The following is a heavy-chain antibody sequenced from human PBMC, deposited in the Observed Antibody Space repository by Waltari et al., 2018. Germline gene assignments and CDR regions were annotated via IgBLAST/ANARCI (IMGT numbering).Heavy chain of an antibody. CDR2: ISSNNNYI. V-gene: IGHV3-21*06. CDR1: GFDFRSCN. CDR3: ARDLDYGDYYGLDV. Sequence: EMQLVESGGGLVKPGGSLRLPCSASGFDFRSCNMNWVRQAPGKGLEWVSYISSNNNYIYYADSVKGRFTVSRDNTKNSLYLQMNSLRAEDTALYYCARDLDYGDYYGLDVWGQGTTVTVSS. D-gene: IGHD4-17*01. J-gene: IGHJ6*01.